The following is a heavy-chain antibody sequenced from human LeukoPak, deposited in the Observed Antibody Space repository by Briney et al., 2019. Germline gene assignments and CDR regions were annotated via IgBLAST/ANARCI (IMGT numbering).Heavy chain of an antibody. Sequence: GGSLRLSCAASGFSFRNFAMTWVRRAPGKGLEWVSAISGSGGSSYYADSVRGRFTISRDNSKNTLYLQMNSLRAEDTAVYYCARDNRSIAVAGTLDYWGQGTLVTVSS. J-gene: IGHJ4*02. D-gene: IGHD6-19*01. CDR2: ISGSGGSS. CDR3: ARDNRSIAVAGTLDY. V-gene: IGHV3-23*01. CDR1: GFSFRNFA.